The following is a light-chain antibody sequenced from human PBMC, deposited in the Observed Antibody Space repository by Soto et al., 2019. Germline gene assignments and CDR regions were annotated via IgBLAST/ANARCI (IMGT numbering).Light chain of an antibody. CDR2: DVS. V-gene: IGLV2-14*03. CDR3: SSYTSSISYV. J-gene: IGLJ1*01. CDR1: SSDVGGYNY. Sequence: QSALTQPASVSGSPGQSITISCTGTSSDVGGYNYVSWYQSHPGEAPKLIIYDVSNRPSGVSDRFSGSKSGNTASLTISGLQAEDEADYYCSSYTSSISYVFGIGTKVTVL.